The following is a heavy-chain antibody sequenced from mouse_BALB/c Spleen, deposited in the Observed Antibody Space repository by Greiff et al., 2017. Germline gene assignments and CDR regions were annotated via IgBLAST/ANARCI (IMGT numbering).Heavy chain of an antibody. CDR3: ARNLIYDGYYDYAMDY. J-gene: IGHJ4*01. CDR1: GYSITSDYA. Sequence: EVKLMESGPGLVKPSQSLSLTCTVTGYSITSDYAWNWIRQFPGNKLEWMGYISYSGSTSYNPSLKSRISITRDTSKNQFFLQLNSVTTEDTATYYCARNLIYDGYYDYAMDYWGQGTSVTVSS. D-gene: IGHD2-3*01. CDR2: ISYSGST. V-gene: IGHV3-2*02.